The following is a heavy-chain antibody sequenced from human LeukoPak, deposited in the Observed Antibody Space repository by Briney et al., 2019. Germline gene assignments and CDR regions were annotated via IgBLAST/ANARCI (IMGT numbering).Heavy chain of an antibody. CDR3: ARERASNNHDNWFDP. V-gene: IGHV4-34*01. J-gene: IGHJ5*02. CDR2: VNHSGSA. CDR1: DASFSDYY. Sequence: SKTLSLTCAVYDASFSDYYWSWIRHSPTKGLEWIGEVNHSGSAKYNPSLKSRVTISADKSKNQFFLRLSPVAAADSGVYYCARERASNNHDNWFDPWGQGTLVTVSS.